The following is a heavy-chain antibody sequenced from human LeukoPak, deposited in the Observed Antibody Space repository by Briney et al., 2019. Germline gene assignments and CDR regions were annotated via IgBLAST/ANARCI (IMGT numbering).Heavy chain of an antibody. CDR1: GFTFSRYW. Sequence: GGSLRLSCAASGFTFSRYWMSWVREAPGKGLEWVAKIKQDGSEKYYVDSVKGRFTISRDNAKNSLYLQMNSLRAGDTAVYYCARCDFWSGYYADYFDYWGQGTLVTVSS. D-gene: IGHD3-3*01. J-gene: IGHJ4*02. V-gene: IGHV3-7*01. CDR2: IKQDGSEK. CDR3: ARCDFWSGYYADYFDY.